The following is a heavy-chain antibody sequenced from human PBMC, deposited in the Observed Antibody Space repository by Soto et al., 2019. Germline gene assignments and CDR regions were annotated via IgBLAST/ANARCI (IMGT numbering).Heavy chain of an antibody. Sequence: PGGSLRLSCAASGFTFINYEMHWVRQAPGKGLEYVSGISNNGAHTDYAKSVKGRFTISRDNSENTLYLQMDSLRAEDTAVYYCARDDVLCDGGRCYGVPLDVWGKGTTVTVSS. J-gene: IGHJ6*04. V-gene: IGHV3-64*01. CDR2: ISNNGAHT. CDR3: ARDDVLCDGGRCYGVPLDV. CDR1: GFTFINYE. D-gene: IGHD2-15*01.